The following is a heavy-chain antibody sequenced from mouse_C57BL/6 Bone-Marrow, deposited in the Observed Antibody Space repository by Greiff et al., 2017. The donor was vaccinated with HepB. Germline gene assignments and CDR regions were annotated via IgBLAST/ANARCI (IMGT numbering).Heavy chain of an antibody. CDR2: IYPGDGDT. CDR1: GYAFSSSW. V-gene: IGHV1-82*01. D-gene: IGHD1-1*01. Sequence: QVQLQQSGPELVKPGASVKISCKASGYAFSSSWMNWVKQRPGKGLEWIGRIYPGDGDTNYNGKFKGKATLTADKSSSTAYMQLSSLTSEDSAVYFCCVYYGSSYWYFDVWGTGTTVTVSS. J-gene: IGHJ1*03. CDR3: CVYYGSSYWYFDV.